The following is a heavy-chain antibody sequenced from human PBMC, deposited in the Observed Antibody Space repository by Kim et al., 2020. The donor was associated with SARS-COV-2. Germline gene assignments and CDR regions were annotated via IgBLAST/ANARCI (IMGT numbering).Heavy chain of an antibody. D-gene: IGHD1-26*01. CDR2: TNEDGSTT. CDR1: GFSFSSYW. Sequence: GGSLRLSCAASGFSFSSYWMHWVRQVPGKGLVWVSRTNEDGSTTNYADSVKGRFTISRDNAENTLYLQMNSSTAEDTAVYYCARDLSGGADYWGQGTLVT. V-gene: IGHV3-74*01. J-gene: IGHJ4*02. CDR3: ARDLSGGADY.